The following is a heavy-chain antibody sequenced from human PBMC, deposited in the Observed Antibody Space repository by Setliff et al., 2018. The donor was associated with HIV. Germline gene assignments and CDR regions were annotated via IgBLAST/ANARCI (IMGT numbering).Heavy chain of an antibody. Sequence: SETLSLTCSVSGGSISTSHWSWIRQPPGKGLEWIGYIHKSGSTNYNASLKSRVTISADTSKNQFSLKLRSVTAADTAVYYCGRLSDTAMASFDSWGQGTLVTVSS. CDR3: GRLSDTAMASFDS. J-gene: IGHJ4*02. CDR1: GGSISTSH. V-gene: IGHV4-59*08. CDR2: IHKSGST. D-gene: IGHD5-18*01.